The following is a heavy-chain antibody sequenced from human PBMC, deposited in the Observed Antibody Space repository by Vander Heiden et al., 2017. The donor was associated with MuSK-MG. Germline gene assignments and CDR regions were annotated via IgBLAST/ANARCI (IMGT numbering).Heavy chain of an antibody. CDR3: AKGGIAAAGY. Sequence: EVQLLESGGGLVQPGGSLRPSCAASGFTFSSYAMSWVRQARGKGLEWVSASGGSGGSTYYADSVKGRFTISRDNSKNTLYLQMNSLRAEDTAVYYCAKGGIAAAGYWGQGTLVTVSS. CDR2: SGGSGGST. V-gene: IGHV3-23*01. D-gene: IGHD6-13*01. CDR1: GFTFSSYA. J-gene: IGHJ4*02.